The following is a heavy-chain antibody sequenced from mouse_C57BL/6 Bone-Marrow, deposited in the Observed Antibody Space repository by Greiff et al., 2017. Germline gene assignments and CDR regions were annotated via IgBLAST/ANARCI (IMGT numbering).Heavy chain of an antibody. CDR2: IDPEGGDT. CDR3: TSSFITPWFAY. V-gene: IGHV14-1*01. Sequence: EVQLQQSGAELVRPGASVKLSCTASGFNINDYYMHWVKQRPEQGLEWIGRIDPEGGDTEYAPKFQGKATMTADTSSNTAFLQLSSLPSEDTAVYYATSSFITPWFAYWGQGTLVTVSA. J-gene: IGHJ3*01. D-gene: IGHD1-1*01. CDR1: GFNINDYY.